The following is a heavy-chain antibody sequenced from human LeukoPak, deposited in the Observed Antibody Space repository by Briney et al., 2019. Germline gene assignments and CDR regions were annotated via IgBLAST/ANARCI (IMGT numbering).Heavy chain of an antibody. CDR3: ARTTSFTASGYDY. Sequence: ASVTVSCKASGYTFTNYHIKWVRQATGQGLGWMGWMNPNNGDSGYAQKFQGRVTITRDTSISTSYMELRSLRSDDTAVYFCARTTSFTASGYDYWGQGTLVTVSS. CDR2: MNPNNGDS. CDR1: GYTFTNYH. D-gene: IGHD6-25*01. V-gene: IGHV1-8*03. J-gene: IGHJ4*02.